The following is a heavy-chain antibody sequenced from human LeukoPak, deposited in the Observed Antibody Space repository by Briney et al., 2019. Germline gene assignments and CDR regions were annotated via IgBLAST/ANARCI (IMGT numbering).Heavy chain of an antibody. Sequence: ASVKVSCKASGYTSTSYAMHWVRQAPGQRLEWMGWINAGNGNTKYSQKFQGRFTGTRDTSASTAYMEVSSLRSEDTAVYYCARFERERAFDIWGQGTMVTVSS. CDR1: GYTSTSYA. J-gene: IGHJ3*02. D-gene: IGHD1-1*01. CDR2: INAGNGNT. V-gene: IGHV1-3*01. CDR3: ARFERERAFDI.